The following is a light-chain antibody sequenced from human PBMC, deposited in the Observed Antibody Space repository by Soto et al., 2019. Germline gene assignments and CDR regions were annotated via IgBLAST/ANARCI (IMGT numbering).Light chain of an antibody. CDR2: DAS. CDR1: QSVSSY. V-gene: IGKV3-11*01. Sequence: EIVLTQSPATLSLSPGERATLSCRASQSVSSYLAWYQQKPGQAPRLLIYDASNRATGIPARFSGSGSGTDLTLTISSLEPEGFAVYYCQQRSNWPRGTFGQGTKVEIK. J-gene: IGKJ1*01. CDR3: QQRSNWPRGT.